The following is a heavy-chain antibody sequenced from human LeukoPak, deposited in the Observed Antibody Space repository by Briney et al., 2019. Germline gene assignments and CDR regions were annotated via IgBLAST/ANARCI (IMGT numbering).Heavy chain of an antibody. CDR2: IYYSGST. CDR1: GGSISSSSYY. CDR3: AREKRYFDWFTPKTNPHPEVSPPDY. Sequence: SETLSLTCTVSGGSISSSSYYWGWIRQPPGKGLEWIGSIYYSGSTYYNPSLKSRVTISVDTSKNQFSLKLSSVTAANTAVYYCAREKRYFDWFTPKTNPHPEVSPPDYWGQGTLVTVSS. D-gene: IGHD3-9*01. V-gene: IGHV4-39*07. J-gene: IGHJ4*02.